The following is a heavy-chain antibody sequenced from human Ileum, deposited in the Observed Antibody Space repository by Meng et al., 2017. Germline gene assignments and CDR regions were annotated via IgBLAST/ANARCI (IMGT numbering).Heavy chain of an antibody. J-gene: IGHJ4*02. Sequence: VQCPESGPGLVRPSGTLSPTCAGASGSISSNTYWSWVRQPPGKGLEWIGQISHSGSAYYNPSLKSRVTMSVDKSKSQFSLMLTSVTAADTAIYYCARHGGYSPDFWGQGTLVTVSS. V-gene: IGHV4-4*02. CDR3: ARHGGYSPDF. CDR1: SGSISSNTY. CDR2: ISHSGSA. D-gene: IGHD4-23*01.